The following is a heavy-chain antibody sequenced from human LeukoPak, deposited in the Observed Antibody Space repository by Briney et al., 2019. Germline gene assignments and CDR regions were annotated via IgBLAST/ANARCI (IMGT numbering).Heavy chain of an antibody. Sequence: GGSLRLSCSASGFTFSSYAMSWVRQAPGKGLEWVSAISGSGGSTYYADSVKGRFTISRDNSKNTLYLQMNSLRAEDTAVYYCAKNPRGYGSGSYCDYWGQGTLVTVSS. V-gene: IGHV3-23*01. D-gene: IGHD3-10*01. CDR2: ISGSGGST. CDR1: GFTFSSYA. J-gene: IGHJ4*02. CDR3: AKNPRGYGSGSYCDY.